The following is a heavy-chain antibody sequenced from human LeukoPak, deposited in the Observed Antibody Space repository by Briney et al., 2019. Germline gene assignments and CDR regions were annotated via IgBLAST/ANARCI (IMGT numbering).Heavy chain of an antibody. J-gene: IGHJ4*02. CDR2: ISSSSSFI. Sequence: GGSLRLSCAASGFTFSRYSMNWVRQAPGKGLEWLSSISSSSSFIYYADSVKGRFTISRDNAKNSLYLQMNSLRAEDTAVYYCARDGGHSTDLDYWGQGILVTVSS. V-gene: IGHV3-21*01. D-gene: IGHD2-8*02. CDR1: GFTFSRYS. CDR3: ARDGGHSTDLDY.